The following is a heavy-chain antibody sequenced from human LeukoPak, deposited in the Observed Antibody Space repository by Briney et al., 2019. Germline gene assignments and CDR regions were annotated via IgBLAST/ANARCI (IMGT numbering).Heavy chain of an antibody. Sequence: SETLSLTCTVSGGSISNNYWTWIRQSPGKGLEWIGCVYYSGSTNYNPSLKSRVTISIDTSKNHFSLKLNSVTAADTAVYYCARLRWDAFDIWGQGTMVTVSS. CDR3: ARLRWDAFDI. D-gene: IGHD4-23*01. J-gene: IGHJ3*02. CDR2: VYYSGST. V-gene: IGHV4-59*01. CDR1: GGSISNNY.